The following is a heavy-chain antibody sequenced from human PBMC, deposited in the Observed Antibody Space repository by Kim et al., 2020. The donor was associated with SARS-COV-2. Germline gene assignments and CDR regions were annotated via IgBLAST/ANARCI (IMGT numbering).Heavy chain of an antibody. CDR2: IAYDGSQK. CDR3: ARESSGFDY. V-gene: IGHV3-33*05. CDR1: RFIFSDYA. Sequence: GGSLRLSCAASRFIFSDYAIHWVRQAPGKGLDWVAVIAYDGSQKIYADSVKGRFTISRDDSKNTVYLQMNSLRDGDTAVYYCARESSGFDYWGQGTLVTVSS. D-gene: IGHD3-22*01. J-gene: IGHJ4*02.